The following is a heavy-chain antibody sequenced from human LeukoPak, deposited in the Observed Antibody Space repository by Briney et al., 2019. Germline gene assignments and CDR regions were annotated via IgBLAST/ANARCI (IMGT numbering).Heavy chain of an antibody. D-gene: IGHD2-2*01. CDR2: VSNDGSNK. J-gene: IGHJ4*02. CDR3: AKADCSSAHCYTVDY. Sequence: GGSLRLSCAASGFTFSSYGMHWVRQAPGKGLEWVALVSNDGSNKNYADSVKGRFTISRDNSENTLYLQMNSLTAEDTALYYCAKADCSSAHCYTVDYWGQGTLVTVSS. CDR1: GFTFSSYG. V-gene: IGHV3-30*18.